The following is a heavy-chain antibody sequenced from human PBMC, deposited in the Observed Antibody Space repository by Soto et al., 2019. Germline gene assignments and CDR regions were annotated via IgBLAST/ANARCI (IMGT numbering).Heavy chain of an antibody. CDR3: AREGLRYRYGMDV. CDR1: GGTFSSYT. D-gene: IGHD3-9*01. V-gene: IGHV1-69*04. J-gene: IGHJ6*02. Sequence: SVKVSCKASGGTFSSYTISWVRQAPGQGLEWMGRIIPILGIANYAQKFQGRVTITADKSTSTAYMELSSLRSEDTAVYYCAREGLRYRYGMDVWGQGTTVTVSS. CDR2: IIPILGIA.